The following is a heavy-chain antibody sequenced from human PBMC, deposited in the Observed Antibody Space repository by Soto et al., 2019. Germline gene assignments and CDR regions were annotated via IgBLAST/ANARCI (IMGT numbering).Heavy chain of an antibody. D-gene: IGHD4-17*01. CDR3: ARPQYVDYGGYYFYGMDV. Sequence: EVQLVESGGGLVKPGGSLRLSCAASGFTFSSFTMNWVRQAPGKGLEWVASISSSSSYIYYVDSVKGRFTISRDNAKNSLYLQMNSLRDEDTAVYYCARPQYVDYGGYYFYGMDVWGQGTTVTVSS. CDR1: GFTFSSFT. V-gene: IGHV3-21*01. CDR2: ISSSSSYI. J-gene: IGHJ6*02.